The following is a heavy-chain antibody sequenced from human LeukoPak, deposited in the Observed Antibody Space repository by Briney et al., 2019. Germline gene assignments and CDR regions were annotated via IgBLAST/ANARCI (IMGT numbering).Heavy chain of an antibody. CDR3: ARDLEYCTNGVCHFDY. CDR1: GYTFTGYG. Sequence: ASVKVSCKASGYTFTGYGISWVRQAPGQGLEWMGWISGYNGDTNYAQNLQGRVTMTTDTSTSTAYMELRSLRSDDTAVYYCARDLEYCTNGVCHFDYWGQGTLVTVSS. D-gene: IGHD2-8*01. V-gene: IGHV1-18*01. CDR2: ISGYNGDT. J-gene: IGHJ4*02.